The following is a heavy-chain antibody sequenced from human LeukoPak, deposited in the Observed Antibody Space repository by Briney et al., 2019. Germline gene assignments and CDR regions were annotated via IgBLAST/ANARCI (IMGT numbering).Heavy chain of an antibody. CDR1: GFSFSSYR. J-gene: IGHJ4*02. V-gene: IGHV3-21*04. D-gene: IGHD2-15*01. CDR2: VSNSGDYI. Sequence: GGSLRLSCAASGFSFSSYRMNWVRQAPGKGLEWVSSVSNSGDYIHYADSVKGRFTISRDNSKNTLYLQMNSLRAEDTAVYYCAKDANPDIVVVVAATPGHYWGQGTLVTVSP. CDR3: AKDANPDIVVVVAATPGHY.